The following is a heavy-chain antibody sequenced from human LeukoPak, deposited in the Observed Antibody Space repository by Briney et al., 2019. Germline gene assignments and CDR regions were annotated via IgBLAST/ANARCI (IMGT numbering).Heavy chain of an antibody. Sequence: GGSRRLFCAASGFAFTSYAMSWVRQAPGKGLEWVSAISGSGGSTYYADSVKGRFTISRDNSKNTLYLQMNSLRAEDTAVYSCAKERGHPLPNYSIDVWGEGTTVTVSS. CDR2: ISGSGGST. CDR1: GFAFTSYA. CDR3: AKERGHPLPNYSIDV. V-gene: IGHV3-23*01. J-gene: IGHJ6*04. D-gene: IGHD4/OR15-4a*01.